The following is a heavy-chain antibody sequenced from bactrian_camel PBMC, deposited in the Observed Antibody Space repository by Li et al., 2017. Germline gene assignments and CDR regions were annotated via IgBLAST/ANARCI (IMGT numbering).Heavy chain of an antibody. CDR3: VLVPYSCQTWSWAWPRD. Sequence: HVQLVESGGGSVQAGGSLRLSCAASKYRYTSYCMAWFRQAPGKERGGIASIDGEGFIRYADSVKGRFTISLENAVNDNGKNTMYLQLNALLPEDTAMYFCVLVPYSCQTWSWAWPRDWGQGTQVTVS. CDR2: IDGEGFI. CDR1: KYRYTSYC. D-gene: IGHD6*01. J-gene: IGHJ4*01. V-gene: IGHV3S26*01.